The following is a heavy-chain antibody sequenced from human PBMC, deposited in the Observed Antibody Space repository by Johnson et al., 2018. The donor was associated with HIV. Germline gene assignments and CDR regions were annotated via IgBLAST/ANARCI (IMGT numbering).Heavy chain of an antibody. CDR1: GFTFDDYG. V-gene: IGHV3-20*04. CDR2: INWNGGDT. J-gene: IGHJ3*02. Sequence: VQLVESGGGVVRPGGSLRLSCAASGFTFDDYGMSWVRQASGRGLEWVFGINWNGGDTGYADSVKGRFTISRDNAKNSLYLQMNSLRAEDTALYYCAREGGGFREFGGFDIWGQGTMVTVSS. D-gene: IGHD3-10*01. CDR3: AREGGGFREFGGFDI.